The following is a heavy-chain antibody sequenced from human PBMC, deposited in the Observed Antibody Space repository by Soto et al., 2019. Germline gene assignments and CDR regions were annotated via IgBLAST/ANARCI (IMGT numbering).Heavy chain of an antibody. D-gene: IGHD3-10*01. Sequence: HVQLQESGPGLVTPSQTLSLTCSVSGGSLSSRGYYWGWIRQFPGKGLEWIGYIYYSGSTYYNPSLRSRVTMSVDTSKNQFSLKLRSVTAADMAVYYCAIDLGVLASSSGSYNGLDVWGLGTTVTVSS. CDR2: IYYSGST. CDR3: AIDLGVLASSSGSYNGLDV. CDR1: GGSLSSRGYY. V-gene: IGHV4-31*03. J-gene: IGHJ6*02.